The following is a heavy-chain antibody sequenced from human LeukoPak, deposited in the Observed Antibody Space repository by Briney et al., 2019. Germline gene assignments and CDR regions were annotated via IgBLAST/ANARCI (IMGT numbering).Heavy chain of an antibody. CDR3: AKDVLGTTYYDFWSGYTVSGMDV. CDR1: GFTFSSYA. Sequence: GGSLRLSCAASGFTFSSYAMSWVRQAPGKRLEWVSAISGSGGSTYYADSVKGRFTISRDNSKNTLYLQMNSLRAEDTAVYYCAKDVLGTTYYDFWSGYTVSGMDVWGQGTTVTVSS. J-gene: IGHJ6*02. D-gene: IGHD3-3*01. V-gene: IGHV3-23*01. CDR2: ISGSGGST.